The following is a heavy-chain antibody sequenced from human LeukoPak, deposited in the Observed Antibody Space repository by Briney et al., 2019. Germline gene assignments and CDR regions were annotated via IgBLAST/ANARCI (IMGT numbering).Heavy chain of an antibody. D-gene: IGHD1-26*01. Sequence: ASVKVSCKASGGTFNSYAISWVRQAPGQGLEWMGGIIPIFGTANYAQKFQGRVTITADESTSTAYMELSSLRSEDTAVYYCASTPEYSGSYSAYWGQGTLVTVSS. J-gene: IGHJ4*02. CDR3: ASTPEYSGSYSAY. CDR2: IIPIFGTA. CDR1: GGTFNSYA. V-gene: IGHV1-69*13.